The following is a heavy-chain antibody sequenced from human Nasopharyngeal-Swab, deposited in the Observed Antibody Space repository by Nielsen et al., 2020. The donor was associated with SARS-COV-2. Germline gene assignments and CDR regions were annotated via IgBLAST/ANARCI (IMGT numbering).Heavy chain of an antibody. J-gene: IGHJ5*02. CDR3: AGVRGAAAYDP. CDR1: GFTFRSYW. CDR2: IKTDGSET. D-gene: IGHD6-25*01. Sequence: ESLKISCAASGFTFRSYWMHWVRQAPGKGLVWVARIKTDGSETSYADSVKGRFTISRDNAKNTLYLQMNSLRDEDTAVYYCAGVRGAAAYDPWGQGTLVTVSS. V-gene: IGHV3-74*01.